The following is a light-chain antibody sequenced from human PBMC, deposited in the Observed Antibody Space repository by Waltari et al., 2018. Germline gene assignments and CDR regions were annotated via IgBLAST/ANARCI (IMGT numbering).Light chain of an antibody. CDR3: SSYTTSSTWV. V-gene: IGLV2-14*03. CDR1: CNDIGSYDF. Sequence: QSALTQAASVSGSPGQTITTSSSGSCNDIGSYDFVSWFRQHPGKAPTLLLYDVRNRPWVISNRFSGSKSGYTASLTISGLQAEDEADYYCSSYTTSSTWVFGGGTRVTVL. J-gene: IGLJ3*02. CDR2: DVR.